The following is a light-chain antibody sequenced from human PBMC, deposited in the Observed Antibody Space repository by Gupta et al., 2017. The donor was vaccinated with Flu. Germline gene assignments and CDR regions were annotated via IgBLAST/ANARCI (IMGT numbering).Light chain of an antibody. CDR2: KDS. J-gene: IGLJ2*01. Sequence: SSELTQPSSVSVSPGQTARITCSGDVLKKKYARWFQQKPGQAPVLVIYKDSERPSGIPERFSGSSSGTTVTLTISGAQVEDEADYYCYSAADNPIFGGGTKLTVL. V-gene: IGLV3-27*01. CDR1: VLKKKY. CDR3: YSAADNPI.